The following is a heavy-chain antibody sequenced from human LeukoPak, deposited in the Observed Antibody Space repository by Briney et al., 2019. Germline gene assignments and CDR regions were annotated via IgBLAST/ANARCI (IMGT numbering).Heavy chain of an antibody. J-gene: IGHJ4*02. V-gene: IGHV1-2*02. Sequence: ASVKVSCKASGYTFTGYYMNWVRQAPGQGLEWMGWINPNSGGTNYAQKFQGRVTMTRDTSISTAYMELSRLRSDDTAVYYCARDKTKIMVSTDWGQGTLVTVSS. CDR1: GYTFTGYY. CDR3: ARDKTKIMVSTD. CDR2: INPNSGGT. D-gene: IGHD2/OR15-2a*01.